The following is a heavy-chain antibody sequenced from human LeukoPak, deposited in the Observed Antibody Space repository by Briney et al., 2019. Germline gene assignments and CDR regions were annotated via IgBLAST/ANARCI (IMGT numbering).Heavy chain of an antibody. V-gene: IGHV4-39*07. J-gene: IGHJ5*02. CDR1: GGSISSSSYY. CDR3: ARERILWFGDFVWFGP. CDR2: IYYSGST. Sequence: SETLSLTCTVSGGSISSSSYYWGWIRQPPGKGLEWIGSIYYSGSTYYNPSLKSRVTISVDTSKNQFSLKLSSVTAADTAVYYCARERILWFGDFVWFGPWGQGTLVTVSS. D-gene: IGHD3-10*01.